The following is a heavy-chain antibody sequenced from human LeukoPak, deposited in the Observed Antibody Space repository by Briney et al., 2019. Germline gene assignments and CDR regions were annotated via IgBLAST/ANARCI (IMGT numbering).Heavy chain of an antibody. J-gene: IGHJ4*02. D-gene: IGHD5-24*01. V-gene: IGHV5-51*01. Sequence: RGESLKISCKGSGYSFTSHWIGWARQMPGKGLEWMGIIYPGDSDIRYSPSFQGQVTISADKSISTAYLQWSSLKASDTAMYYCARLEVEMATVYFDYWGQGILVTVSS. CDR1: GYSFTSHW. CDR3: ARLEVEMATVYFDY. CDR2: IYPGDSDI.